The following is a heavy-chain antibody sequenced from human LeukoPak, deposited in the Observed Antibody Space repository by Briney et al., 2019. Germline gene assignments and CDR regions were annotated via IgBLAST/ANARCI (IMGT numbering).Heavy chain of an antibody. V-gene: IGHV1-8*01. J-gene: IGHJ5*02. Sequence: VASVKVSCKASGYTFTSCDINWVRQATGQGLEWMGWMNPNSGNTGYAQKFQGRVTMTRNTSISTAYMELSSLRSEDTAVYYRARVGDSSGWYHWSQGTLVTVSS. CDR3: ARVGDSSGWYH. CDR2: MNPNSGNT. CDR1: GYTFTSCD. D-gene: IGHD6-19*01.